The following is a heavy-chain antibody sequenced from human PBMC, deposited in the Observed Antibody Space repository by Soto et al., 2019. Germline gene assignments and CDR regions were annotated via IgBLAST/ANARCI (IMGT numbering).Heavy chain of an antibody. CDR1: GFSLSTSGVG. CDR3: AHRKVARPGVFDH. J-gene: IGHJ4*02. D-gene: IGHD3-10*01. V-gene: IGHV2-5*02. CDR2: IYWDDDR. Sequence: QITLKESGPTLVKPTQTLTLTCTFFGFSLSTSGVGVGWVRQPPGKALEWLALIYWDDDRRHSPSLKSRLTLNNDTPKNQVVMIMTNMQPGDKAKHYCAHRKVARPGVFDHWGQGNLVTVSS.